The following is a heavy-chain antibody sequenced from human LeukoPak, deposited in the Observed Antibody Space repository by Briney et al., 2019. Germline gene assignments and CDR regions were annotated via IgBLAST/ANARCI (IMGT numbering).Heavy chain of an antibody. D-gene: IGHD5-12*01. CDR3: AREYSGYDWGHFDF. CDR1: GYTFTSYG. CDR2: ISAYNGNT. V-gene: IGHV1-18*01. J-gene: IGHJ4*02. Sequence: ASVKVSRKASGYTFTSYGISWVRQAPGQGLEWMGWISAYNGNTNYAQKFQGRVTMTTDTSTTTAYMELRSLRSDDTALYYCAREYSGYDWGHFDFWGQGTLVTVSS.